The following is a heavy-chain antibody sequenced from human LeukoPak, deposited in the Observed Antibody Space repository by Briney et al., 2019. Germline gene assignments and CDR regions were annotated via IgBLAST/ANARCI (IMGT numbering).Heavy chain of an antibody. J-gene: IGHJ4*02. V-gene: IGHV4-30-2*01. CDR1: GGSISRGGYS. D-gene: IGHD2-2*01. CDR2: IYHSGST. Sequence: MPSQTLSLTCAVSGGSISRGGYSWSWIRQPPGKGLEWIGYIYHSGSTYYNPSLKSRVTISVDTSKNQFSLKLSSVTAADTAVYYCARGRVVVPAATYFDYWGQGTLVTVSS. CDR3: ARGRVVVPAATYFDY.